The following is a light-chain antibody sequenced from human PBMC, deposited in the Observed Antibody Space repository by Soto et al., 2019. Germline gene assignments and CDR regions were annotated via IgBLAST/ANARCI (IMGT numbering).Light chain of an antibody. Sequence: QTVVTQEPSLTVSPGGTVTLTCGASTGAVTSNHHPYWFQQKAGQAPRTLIYDTSNKHSWTPARFSGSLLGDKAALTLSGAQPEAEAQYYCLLYYNAARVFGGGTKLTVL. CDR1: TGAVTSNHH. V-gene: IGLV7-46*01. J-gene: IGLJ2*01. CDR3: LLYYNAARV. CDR2: DTS.